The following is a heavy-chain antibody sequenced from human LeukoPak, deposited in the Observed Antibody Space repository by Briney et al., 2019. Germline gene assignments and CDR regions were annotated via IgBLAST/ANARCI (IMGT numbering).Heavy chain of an antibody. V-gene: IGHV4-34*01. Sequence: PSETLSLTCAVYGGSFSGYYWSCIRQPPGKGLEWIGEINHSGSTNYNPSLKSRVTISVDTSKNQFSLKLSSVTAADTAVYYCARGPGDYRFDYWGQGTLVTVSS. CDR2: INHSGST. CDR1: GGSFSGYY. CDR3: ARGPGDYRFDY. J-gene: IGHJ4*02. D-gene: IGHD4-17*01.